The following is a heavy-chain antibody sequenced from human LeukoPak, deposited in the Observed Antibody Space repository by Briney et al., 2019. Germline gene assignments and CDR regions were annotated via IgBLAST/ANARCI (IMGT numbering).Heavy chain of an antibody. CDR1: GGSFSGYY. V-gene: IGHV4-34*01. D-gene: IGHD5-18*01. CDR3: ARVRDTAMAPPGYFDY. J-gene: IGHJ4*02. Sequence: SETLSLTCAVYGGSFSGYYWSWIRQPPGKGLEWIGEINHSGSTNYNPSLKSRVTISVDASKNQFSLKLSSVTAADTAVYYCARVRDTAMAPPGYFDYWGQGTLVTVSS. CDR2: INHSGST.